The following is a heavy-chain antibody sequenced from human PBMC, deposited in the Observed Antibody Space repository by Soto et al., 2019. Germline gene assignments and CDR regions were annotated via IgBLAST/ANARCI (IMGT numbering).Heavy chain of an antibody. CDR2: IWYDGSHK. Sequence: PGGSLRLACATSGFTFSGFVMQWVRQAPGKGLEWVAVIWYDGSHKYYADSVKGRFTISRDDSKNTLYLQMNNLRVEDTAVYYCVRGSSCTTTTCYNLGWFAPWGQGTLVTAPQ. D-gene: IGHD2-2*02. V-gene: IGHV3-33*01. CDR3: VRGSSCTTTTCYNLGWFAP. J-gene: IGHJ5*02. CDR1: GFTFSGFV.